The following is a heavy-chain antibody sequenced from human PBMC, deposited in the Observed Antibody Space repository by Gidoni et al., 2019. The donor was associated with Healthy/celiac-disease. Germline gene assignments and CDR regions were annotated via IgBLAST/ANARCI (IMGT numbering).Heavy chain of an antibody. CDR3: AKLGGGDYYYYGMDV. V-gene: IGHV3-9*01. CDR2: ISWNSGSI. D-gene: IGHD1-26*01. J-gene: IGHJ6*02. CDR1: GFPFDDYA. Sequence: EVQLVESGGGLVQPGRSLRLSCAASGFPFDDYAMNWVREAPGKGLEWVSGISWNSGSIGYADSVKGRFTISRDNAKNSLYLQMNSLRAEDTALYYCAKLGGGDYYYYGMDVWGQGTTVTVSS.